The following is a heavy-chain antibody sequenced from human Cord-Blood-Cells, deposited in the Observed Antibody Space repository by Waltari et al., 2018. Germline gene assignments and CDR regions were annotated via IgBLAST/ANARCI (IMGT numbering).Heavy chain of an antibody. CDR3: ATQYYDFWSGYFDY. CDR1: GATFSSYA. D-gene: IGHD3-3*01. CDR2: IIPIFGTA. Sequence: QVQLVQSGAEVKKPGSSVKVSCKASGATFSSYALSWVRQAPGQGLEWMGGIIPIFGTANYAQKFQGRVTITADESTSTAYMELSSLRSEDTAVYYCATQYYDFWSGYFDYWGQGTLVTVSS. V-gene: IGHV1-69*01. J-gene: IGHJ4*02.